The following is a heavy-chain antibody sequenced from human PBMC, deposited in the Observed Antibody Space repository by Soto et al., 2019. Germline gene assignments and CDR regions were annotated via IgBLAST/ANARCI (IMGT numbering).Heavy chain of an antibody. J-gene: IGHJ4*02. Sequence: GGSLRLSCAASGFTFSSYGMHWVRQAPGKGLEWVAVISYDGSNKYYADSVKGRFTISRDNSKNTLYLQMNSLRGEDTAVYYCAKVALHSSGYVDYWGRGTLVTVSS. D-gene: IGHD3-22*01. CDR1: GFTFSSYG. CDR3: AKVALHSSGYVDY. V-gene: IGHV3-30*18. CDR2: ISYDGSNK.